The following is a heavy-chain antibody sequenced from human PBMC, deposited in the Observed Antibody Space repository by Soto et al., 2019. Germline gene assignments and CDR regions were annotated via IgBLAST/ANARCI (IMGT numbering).Heavy chain of an antibody. CDR3: ARRRASDYGGNNHPYYFDY. D-gene: IGHD4-17*01. CDR1: GDSISGSSFY. J-gene: IGHJ4*02. V-gene: IGHV4-39*01. Sequence: SETLSLTGSVSGDSISGSSFYWVWIRQPPWKGLEWIGSISYSGGTYNNPSLQSRVTISVDTSKNQFSLKLTSVTAADTAVYYCARRRASDYGGNNHPYYFDYWGQGTPVTVSS. CDR2: ISYSGGT.